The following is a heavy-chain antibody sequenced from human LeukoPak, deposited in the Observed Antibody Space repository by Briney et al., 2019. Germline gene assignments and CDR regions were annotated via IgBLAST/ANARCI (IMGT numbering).Heavy chain of an antibody. CDR1: GYTFTGYY. CDR2: INPNSGGT. Sequence: ASVKVSCKASGYTFTGYYMHWVRQAPGQGLEWMGWINPNSGGTNYAQKFQGRVTVTRDTSISTAYMELSRLRSDDTAVYYYARGGMYPPATAFDIWGQGTMVTFSS. J-gene: IGHJ3*02. CDR3: ARGGMYPPATAFDI. V-gene: IGHV1-2*02. D-gene: IGHD3-16*01.